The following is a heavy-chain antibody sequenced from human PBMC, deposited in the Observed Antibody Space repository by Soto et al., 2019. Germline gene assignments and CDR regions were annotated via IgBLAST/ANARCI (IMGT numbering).Heavy chain of an antibody. J-gene: IGHJ6*03. D-gene: IGHD2-8*01. CDR2: ISAYNGNT. V-gene: IGHV1-18*01. CDR3: ASSANGVNPIYYMDV. CDR1: GYTFTSYG. Sequence: ASVKVSCKASGYTFTSYGISWVRQAPGQGLEWMGWISAYNGNTNYAQKLQGRVTMTTDTSTSTAYMELRSLRSDDTAVYYCASSANGVNPIYYMDVWGKGTTVTVSS.